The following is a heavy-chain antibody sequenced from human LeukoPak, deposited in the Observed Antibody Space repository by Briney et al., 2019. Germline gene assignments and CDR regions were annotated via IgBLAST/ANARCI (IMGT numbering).Heavy chain of an antibody. CDR1: GGSIRSSSYY. V-gene: IGHV4-39*07. Sequence: SETLSLTCTVAGGSIRSSSYYWGWIRQPPGKGLEWIAIISYSGTTYYNPSLKTRATISIDTSQNKFSLKVNSVTAADTAMYYCARDRGLWLGEARDAFDIWGQGTMVTVFS. D-gene: IGHD3-10*01. CDR2: ISYSGTT. J-gene: IGHJ3*02. CDR3: ARDRGLWLGEARDAFDI.